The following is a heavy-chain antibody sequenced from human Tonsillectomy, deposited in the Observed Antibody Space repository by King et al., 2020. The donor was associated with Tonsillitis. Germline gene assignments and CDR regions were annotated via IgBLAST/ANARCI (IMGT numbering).Heavy chain of an antibody. D-gene: IGHD3-3*01. CDR1: GFTFVDYA. V-gene: IGHV3-9*01. J-gene: IGHJ4*02. CDR2: ISWNSVGI. Sequence: QLVQSGGGLVQPGRSLRLSCAASGFTFVDYAMPWFRQAPGKGLEWVSGISWNSVGIGYADSVKGRLTISRDNAKNSLYLLMNSVRAEDTALYYCARYVALTNFRYFDYWGQGTLVTVSS. CDR3: ARYVALTNFRYFDY.